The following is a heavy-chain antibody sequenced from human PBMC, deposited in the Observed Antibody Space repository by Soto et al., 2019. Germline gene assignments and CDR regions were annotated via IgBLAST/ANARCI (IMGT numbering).Heavy chain of an antibody. CDR1: GGSISGHS. J-gene: IGHJ4*02. Sequence: XTLSVPSRVSGGSISGHSWSWIRLPAGRRLQWVGRIYSSGTTNYNPSLKSRFRMSVDTDRKRFSLMLDSVTASDTAVYYCARNFDIAATATAFDSWGRGALLTVSA. V-gene: IGHV4-4*07. D-gene: IGHD2-21*02. CDR2: IYSSGTT. CDR3: ARNFDIAATATAFDS.